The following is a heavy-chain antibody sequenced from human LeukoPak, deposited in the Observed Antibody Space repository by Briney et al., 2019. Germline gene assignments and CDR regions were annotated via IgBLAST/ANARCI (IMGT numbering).Heavy chain of an antibody. CDR2: IYYSGST. J-gene: IGHJ6*02. Sequence: SETLSLTCTVSGGSVSSGSYYWSWIRQPPGKGLEWIGYIYYSGSTNYNPSLKSRVTISVDTSKNQFSLKLSSVTAADTAVYYCATLKQDYVWGSYRYYYYYGMDVWSQGTTVTVSS. D-gene: IGHD3-16*02. CDR1: GGSVSSGSYY. V-gene: IGHV4-61*01. CDR3: ATLKQDYVWGSYRYYYYYGMDV.